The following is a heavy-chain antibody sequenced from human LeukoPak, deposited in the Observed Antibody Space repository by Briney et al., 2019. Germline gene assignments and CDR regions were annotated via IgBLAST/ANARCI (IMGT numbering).Heavy chain of an antibody. V-gene: IGHV3-66*01. CDR1: GFTVSSNY. J-gene: IGHJ4*02. CDR3: AKEANRIMVRGPFDY. D-gene: IGHD3-10*01. CDR2: IYSGGST. Sequence: GSLRLSCAASGFTVSSNYMSWVRQAPWKGLEWVSVIYSGGSTYYADSVKGRFTISRDNSKNTLYLQMNSLRAEDTAVYYCAKEANRIMVRGPFDYWGQGTLVTVSS.